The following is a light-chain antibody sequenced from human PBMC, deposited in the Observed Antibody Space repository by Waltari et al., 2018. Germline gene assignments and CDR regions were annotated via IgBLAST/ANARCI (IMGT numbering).Light chain of an antibody. CDR1: RSNIGSTT. Sequence: QSVLTQPPSASGTPGPRVSISCSGRRSNIGSTTVNWYQQLPGTAPKLLIFITDQRPSGVPDRFSGSKSGTSASLAISGLQSEDEAEYHCAVWDDSLNGPLFGGGTKLTVL. CDR3: AVWDDSLNGPL. CDR2: ITD. V-gene: IGLV1-44*01. J-gene: IGLJ2*01.